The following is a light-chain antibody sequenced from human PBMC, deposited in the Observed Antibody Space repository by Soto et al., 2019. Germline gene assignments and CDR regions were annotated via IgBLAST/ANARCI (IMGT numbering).Light chain of an antibody. V-gene: IGLV1-40*01. CDR1: SSNIGAGYD. Sequence: QSVLTQPPSVSGAPGQRVTISCTGSSSNIGAGYDVHWYQQLPGTAPKLLIYGNSNRPSGVPDRFSGSKSGTSASLAITGLRAEDEADYYCQSYDSSLSVDVFGTGTKVTVL. CDR2: GNS. J-gene: IGLJ1*01. CDR3: QSYDSSLSVDV.